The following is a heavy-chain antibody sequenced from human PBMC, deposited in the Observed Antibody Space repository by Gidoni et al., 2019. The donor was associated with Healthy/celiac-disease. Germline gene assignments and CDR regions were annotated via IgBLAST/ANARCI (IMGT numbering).Heavy chain of an antibody. Sequence: QVQLVESGGGGVQPGRSLRLSCAASGFTLSSSAMHWFRQAPGKGLEWVAVIAYDGSNKYYADSVKGRFTISRDNSKNTLYLQMNSLRAEDTAVYYCARDQNPGPDYGEASYFDYWGQGTLVTVSS. CDR2: IAYDGSNK. CDR1: GFTLSSSA. CDR3: ARDQNPGPDYGEASYFDY. V-gene: IGHV3-30-3*01. D-gene: IGHD4-17*01. J-gene: IGHJ4*02.